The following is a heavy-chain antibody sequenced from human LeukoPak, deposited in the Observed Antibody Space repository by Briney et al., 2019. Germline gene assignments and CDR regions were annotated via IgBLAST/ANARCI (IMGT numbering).Heavy chain of an antibody. CDR2: ISISGTYI. CDR1: GFTFNNHA. Sequence: GGSLRLSCAISGFTFNNHAMTWVRQAPGKGLEWVSSISISGTYIYYADSVKGRFTISRDSAKRSLYLQMDSLRVEDTAIYYCAAPLTSSGHDYWGQGTLVTVSS. CDR3: AAPLTSSGHDY. D-gene: IGHD3-22*01. V-gene: IGHV3-21*01. J-gene: IGHJ4*02.